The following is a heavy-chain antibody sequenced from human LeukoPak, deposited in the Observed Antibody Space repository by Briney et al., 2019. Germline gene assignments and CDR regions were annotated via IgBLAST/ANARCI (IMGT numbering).Heavy chain of an antibody. CDR2: INGDGSET. J-gene: IGHJ4*02. CDR3: AANADYKWDY. V-gene: IGHV3-7*01. Sequence: GGSLRLSCAASGFTFSTYWMCWVRKAPGKGLEWVANINGDGSETYFVDSVRGRFTISRNNTKNSLSLQINSVRAEDTALYYCAANADYKWDYWGQGTLVTVFS. CDR1: GFTFSTYW. D-gene: IGHD4-11*01.